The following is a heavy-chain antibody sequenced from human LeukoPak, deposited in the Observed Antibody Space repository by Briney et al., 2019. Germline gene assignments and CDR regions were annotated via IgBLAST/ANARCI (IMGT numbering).Heavy chain of an antibody. D-gene: IGHD4-17*01. Sequence: GGSLSLSCAASELTFKNYAMNWVRQAPGKGLDWVSSFSGGGETTYYADSAKGRFTISRDNSQNTLYLQMNSLRAEDTAVYYCARDYADYVGYFFFDYWGQGTLVTVSS. J-gene: IGHJ4*02. CDR1: ELTFKNYA. CDR2: FSGGGETT. V-gene: IGHV3-23*01. CDR3: ARDYADYVGYFFFDY.